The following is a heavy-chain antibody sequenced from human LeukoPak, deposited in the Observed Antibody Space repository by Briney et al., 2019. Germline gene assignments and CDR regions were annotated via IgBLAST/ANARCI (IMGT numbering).Heavy chain of an antibody. D-gene: IGHD2-2*01. J-gene: IGHJ6*04. Sequence: GRSLRLSCAASGFTFSSYGMHWVRQAPGKGLEWVAVIWYDGSNKYYADSVEGRFTISRDNSKNTLYLQMNSLRAEDTAVYYCARTYCSSTSCPYYYYGMDVWGKGTTVTVSS. CDR1: GFTFSSYG. CDR3: ARTYCSSTSCPYYYYGMDV. CDR2: IWYDGSNK. V-gene: IGHV3-33*01.